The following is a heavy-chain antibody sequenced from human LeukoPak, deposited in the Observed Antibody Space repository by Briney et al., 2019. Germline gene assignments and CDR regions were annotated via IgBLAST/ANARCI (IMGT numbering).Heavy chain of an antibody. Sequence: ASVKVSCKASGYTFTSYDINWVRQATGQGLEWMGWMNPNNGNTGYAQKFQGRVTMTRNTSISTAYMEPSSLRSEDTAVYYCARASEGIGYFDTWGRGSLVTVSS. J-gene: IGHJ4*02. CDR3: ARASEGIGYFDT. V-gene: IGHV1-8*01. CDR2: MNPNNGNT. CDR1: GYTFTSYD. D-gene: IGHD3-3*01.